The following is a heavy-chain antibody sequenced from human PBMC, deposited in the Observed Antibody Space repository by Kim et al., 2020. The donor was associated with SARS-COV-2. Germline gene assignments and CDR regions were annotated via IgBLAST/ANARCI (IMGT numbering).Heavy chain of an antibody. D-gene: IGHD6-13*01. V-gene: IGHV3-49*02. CDR3: TRDEAAAGTLFDY. J-gene: IGHJ4*02. Sequence: EYAASVKDRFTSSRDDSKSTAYLQMNSLKTEDTSVYYCTRDEAAAGTLFDYWGQGTLVTVSS.